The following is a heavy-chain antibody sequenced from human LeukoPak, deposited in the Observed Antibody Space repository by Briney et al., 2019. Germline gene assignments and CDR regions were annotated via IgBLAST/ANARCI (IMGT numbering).Heavy chain of an antibody. J-gene: IGHJ6*03. CDR2: VYYSGST. CDR3: ATSPMWFGELFGSYYMDV. Sequence: PSETLSLTCAVSGGSISSGGYSWTWIRQPPGKGLECIGHVYYSGSTYYNPSLKSRVTISVDTSKNQFSLKLSSVTAADTAVYYCATSPMWFGELFGSYYMDVWGKGTTVTISS. V-gene: IGHV4-30-4*07. D-gene: IGHD3-10*01. CDR1: GGSISSGGYS.